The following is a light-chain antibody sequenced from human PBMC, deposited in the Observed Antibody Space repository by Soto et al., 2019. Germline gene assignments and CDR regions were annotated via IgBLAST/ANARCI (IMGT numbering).Light chain of an antibody. J-gene: IGLJ1*01. CDR3: TSYTSSSALYV. CDR2: DVS. CDR1: RSDVGGYNY. V-gene: IGLV2-14*01. Sequence: QSALTQPASVSGSPGQWSTISCTGTRSDVGGYNYVSWYQQHPGKATKLMIYDVSNRPSGVSNLFSGSKSGNTASLTISGLQAADVADYYCTSYTSSSALYVFGTGTKLTVL.